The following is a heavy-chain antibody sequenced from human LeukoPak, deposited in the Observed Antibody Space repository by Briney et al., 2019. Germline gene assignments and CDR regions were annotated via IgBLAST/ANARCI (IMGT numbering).Heavy chain of an antibody. Sequence: GGSLRLSCAASGFSSSSSWMHWVRQAPGKGLVWVSRINADGGSTTYADSVKGRFTISRDNAKNTLYLQMNSLRAEDTAVYYCARGRSPTLGYFDLWGRGTLVTVSS. CDR1: GFSSSSSW. J-gene: IGHJ2*01. D-gene: IGHD1-26*01. V-gene: IGHV3-74*01. CDR3: ARGRSPTLGYFDL. CDR2: INADGGST.